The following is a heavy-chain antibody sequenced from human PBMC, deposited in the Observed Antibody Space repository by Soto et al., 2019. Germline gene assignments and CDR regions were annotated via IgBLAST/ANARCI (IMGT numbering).Heavy chain of an antibody. CDR1: GFTFSSYS. CDR2: ISSSSSYI. D-gene: IGHD4-17*01. V-gene: IGHV3-21*01. J-gene: IGHJ1*01. Sequence: KPGGSLRLSCAASGFTFSSYSMNWVRQAPGKGLEWVSSISSSSSYIYYADSVKGRFTISRDNAKNSLYLQMNSLRAEDTAVYYCARDPYGDYVRHFQHWGQGTLVTVSS. CDR3: ARDPYGDYVRHFQH.